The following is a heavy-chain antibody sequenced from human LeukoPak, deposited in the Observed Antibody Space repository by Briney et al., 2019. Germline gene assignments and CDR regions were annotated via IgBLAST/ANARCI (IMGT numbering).Heavy chain of an antibody. CDR2: IKQDGSEK. D-gene: IGHD1-14*01. CDR3: ARNQRRLDY. J-gene: IGHJ4*02. V-gene: IGHV3-7*01. Sequence: GGSLRLSCAASGLTFSTYWMTWVRQAPGKGLEWVANIKQDGSEKNYVDSVKGRFTISRDNAKNSLYLQMNSLRAEDTAVYYCARNQRRLDYWGQGTLVTVSS. CDR1: GLTFSTYW.